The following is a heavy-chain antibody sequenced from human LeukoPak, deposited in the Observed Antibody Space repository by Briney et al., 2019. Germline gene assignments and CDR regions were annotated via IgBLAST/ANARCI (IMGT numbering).Heavy chain of an antibody. J-gene: IGHJ4*02. CDR1: GFTFSSYE. V-gene: IGHV3-48*03. CDR3: ARSTTTSLFDY. D-gene: IGHD1-1*01. Sequence: GGSLRLSCAASGFTFSSYEMNWVRQAPGKGLEWVSFITSDGSTIFYADSVKGRFTTSRDNAKNSLYLQMNSLRAVEDTAVYYCARSTTTSLFDYWGQGTLVAVSS. CDR2: ITSDGSTI.